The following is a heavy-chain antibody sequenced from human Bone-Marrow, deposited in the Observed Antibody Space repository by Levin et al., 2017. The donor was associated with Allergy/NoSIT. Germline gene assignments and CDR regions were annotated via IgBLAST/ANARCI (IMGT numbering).Heavy chain of an antibody. D-gene: IGHD3-10*01. CDR2: IYCDDDT. V-gene: IGHV2-5*02. Sequence: SGPTLVKPTQTLTLTCTFSGFSLGPSGVGVGWIRQPPGKAPEWLAIIYCDDDTRYRASLTSRLSITKDTSREQVVLTMTNMEPVDTGTYFCARFSSGWFAPGPRDSFHVWGQGTTVTVSS. CDR1: GFSLGPSGVG. CDR3: ARFSSGWFAPGPRDSFHV. J-gene: IGHJ3*01.